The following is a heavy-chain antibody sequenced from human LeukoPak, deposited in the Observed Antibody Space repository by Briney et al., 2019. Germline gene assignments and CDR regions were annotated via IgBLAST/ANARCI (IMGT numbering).Heavy chain of an antibody. Sequence: GGALRLSCAASGFNFSSYAMHWVGQAPGKGVEGGAVISYDGSNKYYADSVKGRFPISRDNSKNTLYLQMNSLRAEDTAVYYCARSYYDSSGYYRIDYWGQGTLVTVSS. V-gene: IGHV3-30*04. J-gene: IGHJ4*02. CDR2: ISYDGSNK. CDR1: GFNFSSYA. CDR3: ARSYYDSSGYYRIDY. D-gene: IGHD3-22*01.